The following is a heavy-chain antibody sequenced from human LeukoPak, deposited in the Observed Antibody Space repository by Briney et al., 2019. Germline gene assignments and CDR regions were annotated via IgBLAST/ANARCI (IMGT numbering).Heavy chain of an antibody. CDR1: GFTFSSYS. J-gene: IGHJ4*02. D-gene: IGHD4-17*01. V-gene: IGHV3-48*02. CDR2: ISDSSSTK. Sequence: GGSLRLSCAASGFTFSSYSMNWVRQAPGKGLEWVSYISDSSSTKYYADSVKGRFTISRDNAKNSLCLQMTSLRDEDTAVYYCARATYMATVTLDYWGQGTLVTVSS. CDR3: ARATYMATVTLDY.